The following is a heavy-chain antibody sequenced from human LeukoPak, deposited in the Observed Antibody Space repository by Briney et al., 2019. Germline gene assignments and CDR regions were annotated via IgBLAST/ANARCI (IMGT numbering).Heavy chain of an antibody. CDR3: ARVVYYDSSGYSFDY. CDR2: IYYSGST. J-gene: IGHJ4*02. D-gene: IGHD3-22*01. V-gene: IGHV4-59*01. Sequence: SETLSLTCTVSGGSISSYYWSWTRQPPGKGLEWIGYIYYSGSTNYNPSLKSRVTISVDTSKNQFSLKLSSVTAADTAVYYCARVVYYDSSGYSFDYWGQGTLVTVSS. CDR1: GGSISSYY.